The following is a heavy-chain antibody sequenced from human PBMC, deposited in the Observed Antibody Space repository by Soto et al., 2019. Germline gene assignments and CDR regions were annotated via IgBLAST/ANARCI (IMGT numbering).Heavy chain of an antibody. Sequence: GGSLRLSCAASGFIFSDYYMSWVRQTPGKGLEWVSYISTRSTYTNYADFVKGRFTISRDNTKNSLYLQMDSLRVEDTAVYYCARDLAWKRGKVGRYYYGMDVWGQGTTVTVSS. CDR3: ARDLAWKRGKVGRYYYGMDV. V-gene: IGHV3-11*06. CDR2: ISTRSTYT. D-gene: IGHD1-1*01. J-gene: IGHJ6*02. CDR1: GFIFSDYY.